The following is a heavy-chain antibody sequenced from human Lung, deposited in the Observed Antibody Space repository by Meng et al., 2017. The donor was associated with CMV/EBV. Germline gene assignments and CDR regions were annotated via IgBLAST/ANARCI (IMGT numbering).Heavy chain of an antibody. Sequence: FTGYYMHWVRQAPGQGLEWMGRINPNSGGTSYAQKFQGRVTMTRDTSISTAYMELSRLRSDDTAVYYCARDLGYSSGWSGGGNWFDPWGQGTLVTVSS. CDR1: FTGYY. J-gene: IGHJ5*02. V-gene: IGHV1-2*06. D-gene: IGHD6-19*01. CDR2: INPNSGGT. CDR3: ARDLGYSSGWSGGGNWFDP.